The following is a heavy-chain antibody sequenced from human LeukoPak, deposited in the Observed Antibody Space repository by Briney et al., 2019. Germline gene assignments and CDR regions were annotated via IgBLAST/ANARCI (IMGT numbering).Heavy chain of an antibody. CDR3: ARGRGTVTTGY. J-gene: IGHJ4*02. CDR1: GFTFSSYS. D-gene: IGHD4-17*01. V-gene: IGHV3-21*01. Sequence: GGSLRLSCAASGFTFSSYSMNGVRDAPGEALEWFSSISGSSSYIYYADSVKGRFTISRDNAKNSLYLQMNSLRAEDTAVYYCARGRGTVTTGYWGQGTLVTVSS. CDR2: ISGSSSYI.